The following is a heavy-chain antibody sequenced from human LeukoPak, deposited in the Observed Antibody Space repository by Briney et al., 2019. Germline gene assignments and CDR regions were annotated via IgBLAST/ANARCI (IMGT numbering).Heavy chain of an antibody. J-gene: IGHJ6*03. Sequence: GGSLRLSCAASGFTLSSYWMSWVRQAPGKGLEWVANIKQDGSEKYYVDSVKGRFTISRDNAKNSLYLQMNSLRAEDTAVYYCARGGYYDSSGYYYNYYYMDV. CDR2: IKQDGSEK. V-gene: IGHV3-7*01. D-gene: IGHD3-22*01. CDR1: GFTLSSYW. CDR3: ARGGYYDSSGYYYNYYYMDV.